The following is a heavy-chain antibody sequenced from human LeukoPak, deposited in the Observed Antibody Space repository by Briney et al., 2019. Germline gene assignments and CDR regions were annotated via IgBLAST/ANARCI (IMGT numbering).Heavy chain of an antibody. Sequence: GGSLRLSCAASGFTFSSYAMSWVRQAPGKGLEWVSAISGSGGSTYYADSVKGRFTISRDNSKNTLYLQMNSLRAEDTAVYYCAKPFELSDLEWFLDAFDIWGQGTMVTVSS. CDR1: GFTFSSYA. J-gene: IGHJ3*02. CDR2: ISGSGGST. V-gene: IGHV3-23*01. CDR3: AKPFELSDLEWFLDAFDI. D-gene: IGHD3-3*01.